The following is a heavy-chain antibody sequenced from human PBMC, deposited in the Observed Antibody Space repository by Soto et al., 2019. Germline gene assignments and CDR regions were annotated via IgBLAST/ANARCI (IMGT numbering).Heavy chain of an antibody. D-gene: IGHD6-19*01. V-gene: IGHV1-69*01. CDR1: GGTFSSHA. Sequence: QVQLVQSGAEVKKPGSSVKVSCRASGGTFSSHAISWVRQAPGKGLEWMGGIIPVFGETNYAQECRGRVTITADESTSTAYMELSRQRSEDTAVYDCERVDGGESSGWAIYPYDSMDGWGPGTTV. CDR3: ERVDGGESSGWAIYPYDSMDG. CDR2: IIPVFGET. J-gene: IGHJ6*01.